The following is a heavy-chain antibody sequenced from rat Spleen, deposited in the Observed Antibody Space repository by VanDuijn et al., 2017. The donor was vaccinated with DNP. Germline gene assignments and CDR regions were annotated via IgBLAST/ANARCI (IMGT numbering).Heavy chain of an antibody. J-gene: IGHJ2*01. D-gene: IGHD1-5*01. Sequence: EVQLQESGPGLVKPSQSLSLTCSVTGYSITGDYWGWIRKFPGNKMEWIGHISYSGRTTYNTSLKSRISITRDTSKNQFFLQLNSVSTEDTATYYCARWKIGTHYFDDWGQGVMVTFSS. CDR3: ARWKIGTHYFDD. V-gene: IGHV3-1*01. CDR2: ISYSGRT. CDR1: GYSITGDY.